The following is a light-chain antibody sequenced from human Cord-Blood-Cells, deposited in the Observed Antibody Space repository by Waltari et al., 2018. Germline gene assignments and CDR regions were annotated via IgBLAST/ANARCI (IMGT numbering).Light chain of an antibody. J-gene: IGKJ5*01. CDR1: QDISNY. V-gene: IGKV1-33*01. CDR2: DAS. Sequence: DIPMTKSPSSLSASVGDRLTITCQASQDISNYLNWYQQKPGKAPKLLIYDASNLEPGVPSRFSGSGSGTDFTFTISSLQPEDIATYYCQQYDNLPITFGQGTRLEIK. CDR3: QQYDNLPIT.